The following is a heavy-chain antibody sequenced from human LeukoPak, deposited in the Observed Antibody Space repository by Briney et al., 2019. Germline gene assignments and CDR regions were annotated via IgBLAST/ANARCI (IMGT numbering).Heavy chain of an antibody. J-gene: IGHJ3*02. CDR2: ISDSGGRI. Sequence: GGSLRLSCTASGLSLNNYAMSWVRQVPGKGLEWVSVISDSGGRIYYADSVKGRFTISRDNSKNTLYLHMNSLRAEDTAVYYCAKVLIWTYGSGNYYKGAFDIWGQGTMVTVFS. V-gene: IGHV3-23*01. CDR1: GLSLNNYA. CDR3: AKVLIWTYGSGNYYKGAFDI. D-gene: IGHD3-10*01.